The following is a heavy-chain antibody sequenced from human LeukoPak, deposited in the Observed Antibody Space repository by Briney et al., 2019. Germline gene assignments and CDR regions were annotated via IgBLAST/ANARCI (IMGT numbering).Heavy chain of an antibody. Sequence: PGGSLRLSCAASGFTFSSYGMHWVRQAPGKGLEWVAVIWYDGSNKYYADSVKGRFTISRDNSKNTLYLQMNSLRAEDTAVYYCARDRSTHYYYYGMDVWGQGTTVTVS. CDR3: ARDRSTHYYYYGMDV. CDR2: IWYDGSNK. J-gene: IGHJ6*02. CDR1: GFTFSSYG. V-gene: IGHV3-33*01.